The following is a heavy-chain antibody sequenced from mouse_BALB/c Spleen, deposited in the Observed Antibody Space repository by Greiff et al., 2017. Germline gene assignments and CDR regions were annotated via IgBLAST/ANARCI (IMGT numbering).Heavy chain of an antibody. Sequence: QVHVKQSGAELVRPGTSVKVSCKASGYAFTNYLIEWVKQRPGQGLEWIGVINPGSGGTNYNEKFKDKATLTADKSSSTAYMQLSSLTSEDSAVYYCARNDGYYFAYWGQGTLVTVSA. CDR2: INPGSGGT. J-gene: IGHJ3*01. D-gene: IGHD2-3*01. CDR3: ARNDGYYFAY. V-gene: IGHV1-54*01. CDR1: GYAFTNYL.